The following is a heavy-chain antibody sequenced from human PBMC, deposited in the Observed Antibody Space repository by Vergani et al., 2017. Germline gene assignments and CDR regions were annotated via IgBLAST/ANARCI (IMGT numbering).Heavy chain of an antibody. V-gene: IGHV4-4*03. D-gene: IGHD3-16*01. J-gene: IGHJ4*02. CDR3: ATVGCRRWGCSFHD. CDR2: ICHTEDT. CDR1: GDSISSNNF. Sequence: QVQLQESGPGLVKPPGTLSLTCAVSGDSISSNNFWTWVRRPPGKGLEWIGEICHTEDTKYSPSHKSRVTVSGDESRNVFSLRRSSVTAADTAVYYCATVGCRRWGCSFHDWGQGILVTVSS.